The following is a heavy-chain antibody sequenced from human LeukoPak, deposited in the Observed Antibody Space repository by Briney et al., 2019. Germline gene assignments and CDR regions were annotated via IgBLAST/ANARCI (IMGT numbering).Heavy chain of an antibody. J-gene: IGHJ6*02. CDR2: ISYDESDK. CDR1: GFTFSNYG. CDR3: AKGVVAATNAAYYGMDV. V-gene: IGHV3-30*18. Sequence: PGGSLRLSCAASGFTFSNYGMHWVCQAPGKGLEWVAVISYDESDKYYADSVKGRFTISRDNSKNTLYLQMNSLRPEDTAVYYCAKGVVAATNAAYYGMDVWGQGTTVTVSS. D-gene: IGHD2-15*01.